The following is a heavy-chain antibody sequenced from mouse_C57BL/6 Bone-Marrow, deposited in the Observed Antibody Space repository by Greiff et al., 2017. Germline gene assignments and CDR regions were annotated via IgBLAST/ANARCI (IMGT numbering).Heavy chain of an antibody. J-gene: IGHJ4*01. V-gene: IGHV1-52*01. CDR1: GYTFTSYW. D-gene: IGHD1-1*01. CDR2: IDPSDSET. Sequence: QVQLQQPGAELVRPGSSVKLSCKASGYTFTSYWMHWVKQRPIQGLEWIGNIDPSDSETHYNQKFKDKATLTVDESSSTAYMQLSSLTSEDSAVYYCARRGYGSSYDAMDYWGQGTSVTVSS. CDR3: ARRGYGSSYDAMDY.